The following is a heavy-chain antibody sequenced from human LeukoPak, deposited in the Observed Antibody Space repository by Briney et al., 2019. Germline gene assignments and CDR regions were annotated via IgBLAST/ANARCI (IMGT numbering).Heavy chain of an antibody. D-gene: IGHD3-16*01. Sequence: ASVKVSCKASGYTFTGYYMHWVRQAPGQGLEWMGRINPNSGGTNYAQKFQGRVTMTTDTTISTAYMELSRLRSDDTAVYFCARVPEPYYDYAQPGDFDYWGQGTLVTVSS. J-gene: IGHJ4*02. CDR3: ARVPEPYYDYAQPGDFDY. CDR1: GYTFTGYY. CDR2: INPNSGGT. V-gene: IGHV1-2*06.